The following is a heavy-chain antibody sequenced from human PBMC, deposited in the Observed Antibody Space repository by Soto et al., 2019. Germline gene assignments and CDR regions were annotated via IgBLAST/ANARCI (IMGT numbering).Heavy chain of an antibody. J-gene: IGHJ4*02. Sequence: QVQLQESGPGLVKPSETLSLTCTVSGGSVSSGSYYWSWIRQPPGKGLEWIGYFYHSGSTNYNPSRKSRVTISVYTSKNQFSLKLSSVTAADTAVYYCAREPFYYDSSGYYLDYFDYWGQGTLVTVSS. V-gene: IGHV4-61*01. D-gene: IGHD3-22*01. CDR3: AREPFYYDSSGYYLDYFDY. CDR1: GGSVSSGSYY. CDR2: FYHSGST.